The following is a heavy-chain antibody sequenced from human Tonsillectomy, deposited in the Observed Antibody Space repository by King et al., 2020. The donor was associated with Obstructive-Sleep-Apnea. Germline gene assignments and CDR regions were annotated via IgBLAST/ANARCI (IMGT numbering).Heavy chain of an antibody. V-gene: IGHV5-51*01. J-gene: IGHJ6*02. D-gene: IGHD7-27*01. CDR1: GYSFTSYW. CDR3: ARLSNDWGYYYGMDV. CDR2: IYPGDSDT. Sequence: QLVQSGAEVKKPGESLKISGKGSGYSFTSYWIGWVRQMPGKGLEWMGIIYPGDSDTRSSPSFQGQVTISADKSISTAYLQWSSLKASDTAMYYCARLSNDWGYYYGMDVWGQGTTVIVSS.